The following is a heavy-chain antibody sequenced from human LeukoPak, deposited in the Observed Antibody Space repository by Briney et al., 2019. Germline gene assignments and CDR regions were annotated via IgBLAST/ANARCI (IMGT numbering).Heavy chain of an antibody. CDR3: AREDSGYDYWRIRHYYYMDV. V-gene: IGHV3-30*04. D-gene: IGHD5-12*01. J-gene: IGHJ6*03. CDR2: ISYDGSNK. CDR1: GFTFSSYA. Sequence: GRSLRLSCAASGFTFSSYAMHWVRQAPGKGLEWVAVISYDGSNKYYADSVKGRFTISRDNSKNTLYLQMNSLRAEDTAVYYCAREDSGYDYWRIRHYYYMDVWGKGTTVTVSS.